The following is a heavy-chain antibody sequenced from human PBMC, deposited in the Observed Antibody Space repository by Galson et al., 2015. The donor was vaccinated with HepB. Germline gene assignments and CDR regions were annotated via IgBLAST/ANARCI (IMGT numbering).Heavy chain of an antibody. D-gene: IGHD6-19*01. J-gene: IGHJ5*02. CDR3: TRHQGYSSGWRRGWFDP. V-gene: IGHV5-10-1*01. CDR2: IDPSDSYS. Sequence: ISWVRQMPGKGLEWMGRIDPSDSYSNYSPSFQGHVTMSADKSSSTAYLQWSSLKASDTAMYYCTRHQGYSSGWRRGWFDPWGQGTLVTVSS.